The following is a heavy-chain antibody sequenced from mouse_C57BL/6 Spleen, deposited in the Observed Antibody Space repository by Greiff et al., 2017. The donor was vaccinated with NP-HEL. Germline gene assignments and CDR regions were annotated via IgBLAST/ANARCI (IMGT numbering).Heavy chain of an antibody. V-gene: IGHV5-4*01. CDR1: GFTFSSYA. CDR3: ARENYSSRFAY. Sequence: EVQRVESGGGLVKPGGSLKLSCAASGFTFSSYAMSWVRQTPEKRLEWVATISDGGSYTYYPDNVKGRFTISRDNAKNNLYLQMSHLKSEDTAMYYCARENYSSRFAYWGQGTLVTVSA. CDR2: ISDGGSYT. D-gene: IGHD2-12*01. J-gene: IGHJ3*01.